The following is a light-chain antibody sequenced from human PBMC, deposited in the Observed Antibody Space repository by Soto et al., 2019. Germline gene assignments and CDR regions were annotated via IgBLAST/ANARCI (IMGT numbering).Light chain of an antibody. V-gene: IGKV1-5*03. J-gene: IGKJ1*01. Sequence: DIQMTQSPSTLSGSVGDRVTITCRASQTISSWLAWYQQKPGKAPKLLIYKASTLKSGVPSRFSGSGSGTEFTLTISSLQPEDFAVYHCQQYNDWPPYTFGQGTKVDI. CDR2: KAS. CDR3: QQYNDWPPYT. CDR1: QTISSW.